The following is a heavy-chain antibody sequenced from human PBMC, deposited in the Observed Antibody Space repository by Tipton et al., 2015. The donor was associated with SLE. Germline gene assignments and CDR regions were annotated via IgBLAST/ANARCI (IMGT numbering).Heavy chain of an antibody. CDR1: GYTFTSYG. Sequence: QLVQSGAEVKKPGASVKVSCKASGYTFTSYGISWVRQAPGQGLEWMGWISAYNGNTNYAQKLQGRVTMTTDTSTSTAYMELRSLRSDDTAVYYCTGHGQAIFGVDPSYYYMDVWGKGTTVTVSS. V-gene: IGHV1-18*01. CDR3: TGHGQAIFGVDPSYYYMDV. D-gene: IGHD3-3*01. CDR2: ISAYNGNT. J-gene: IGHJ6*03.